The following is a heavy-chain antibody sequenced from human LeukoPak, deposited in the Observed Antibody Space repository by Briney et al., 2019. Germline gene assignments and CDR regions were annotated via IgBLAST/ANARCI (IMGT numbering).Heavy chain of an antibody. V-gene: IGHV4-4*02. D-gene: IGHD1-26*01. Sequence: SETLSLTCAVSGGSILSTNWWSWVRQPPGRGLEWSGEVHLSGASNYNPSLKSRVNMSIDKSRNKLSLELTSVTAADTAIYYCARESGAFSPFGFWGQGTLVTVSS. CDR2: VHLSGAS. CDR3: ARESGAFSPFGF. CDR1: GGSILSTNW. J-gene: IGHJ4*02.